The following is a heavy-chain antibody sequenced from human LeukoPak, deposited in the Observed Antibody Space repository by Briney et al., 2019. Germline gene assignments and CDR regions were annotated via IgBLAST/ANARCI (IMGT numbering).Heavy chain of an antibody. D-gene: IGHD3-10*01. V-gene: IGHV3-23*01. CDR2: ISGYGGST. Sequence: PGGSLRLSCAASGFTFSSYWMSWVRQAPGKGLEWVSAISGYGGSTYYADSVKGRLTISRDNSKNTLYLQMNSLRAEDTAVYYCAKGYYYGSGSYKTLMPDYWGQGTLVTVSS. CDR3: AKGYYYGSGSYKTLMPDY. J-gene: IGHJ4*02. CDR1: GFTFSSYW.